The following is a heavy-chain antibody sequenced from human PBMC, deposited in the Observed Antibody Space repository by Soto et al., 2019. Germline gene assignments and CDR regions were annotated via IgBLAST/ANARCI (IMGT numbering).Heavy chain of an antibody. CDR3: ASPSGRFLEWLLDY. CDR1: GFTFSSYA. D-gene: IGHD3-3*01. J-gene: IGHJ4*02. V-gene: IGHV3-23*01. Sequence: GGSLRLSCAASGFTFSSYAMSWVRQAPGKGLEWVSAISGSGGSTYYADSVKGRFTISRDNSKNTLYLQMNSLRAEDTAVYYCASPSGRFLEWLLDYWGQGTLVTVSS. CDR2: ISGSGGST.